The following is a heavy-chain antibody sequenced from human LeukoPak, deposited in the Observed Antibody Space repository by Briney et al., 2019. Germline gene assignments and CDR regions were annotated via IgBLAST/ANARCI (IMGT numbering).Heavy chain of an antibody. J-gene: IGHJ4*02. V-gene: IGHV4-30-4*01. CDR3: ARNGGSWSFDY. D-gene: IGHD6-13*01. Sequence: SQTLSLTCTVSGGSISSDDYYWSWIRQPPGKGLEWIGYIYYSGITYYNPSLKSRVSMSIDTSKNQFSLRLNSVTAADTAVYYCARNGGSWSFDYWGRGTLVTASS. CDR2: IYYSGIT. CDR1: GGSISSDDYY.